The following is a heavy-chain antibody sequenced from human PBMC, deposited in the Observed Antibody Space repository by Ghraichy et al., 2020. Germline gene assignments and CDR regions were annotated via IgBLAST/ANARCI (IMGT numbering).Heavy chain of an antibody. V-gene: IGHV3-7*03. CDR3: VRPYGSGDDTPSFFDS. D-gene: IGHD3-10*01. Sequence: ANIEHDGTRKYYVDSVRGRFTISRDHARNSVFLQMNSLPVEDTAVYYCVRPYGSGDDTPSFFDSWGLGILVPVSP. J-gene: IGHJ4*02. CDR2: IEHDGTRK.